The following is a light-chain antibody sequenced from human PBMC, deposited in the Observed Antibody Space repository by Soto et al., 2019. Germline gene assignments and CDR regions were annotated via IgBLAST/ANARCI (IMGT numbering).Light chain of an antibody. CDR1: QSISSW. CDR2: DAS. J-gene: IGKJ1*01. CDR3: QQYNSYSST. Sequence: DNQMTQSPSTLSASVGGRVAITCRASQSISSWLAWYQQKPGKAPKLLIYDASSLESGVPSRFSGSGSGTEFTLTISSLQPDDFATYYCQQYNSYSSTFGQGTKVDIK. V-gene: IGKV1-5*01.